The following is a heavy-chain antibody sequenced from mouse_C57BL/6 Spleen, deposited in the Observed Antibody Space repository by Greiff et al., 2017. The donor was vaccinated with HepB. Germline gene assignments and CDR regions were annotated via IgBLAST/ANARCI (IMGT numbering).Heavy chain of an antibody. Sequence: QVQLQQSGAELVRPGASVTLSCKASGYTFTDYEMHWVKQTPVHGLEWIGAIDPETGGTAYNQKFKGKAILTADKSSSTAYMALRSLTSEDSAVYYCTFNAMDYWGQGTSVTVSS. CDR2: IDPETGGT. V-gene: IGHV1-15*01. J-gene: IGHJ4*01. CDR3: TFNAMDY. CDR1: GYTFTDYE.